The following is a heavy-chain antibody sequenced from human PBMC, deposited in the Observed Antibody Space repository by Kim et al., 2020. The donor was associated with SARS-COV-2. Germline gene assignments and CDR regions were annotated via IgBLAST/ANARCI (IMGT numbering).Heavy chain of an antibody. J-gene: IGHJ4*02. V-gene: IGHV4-39*01. CDR2: IYYSGST. CDR1: GGSISSSSYY. CDR3: SRQRPPFYDYVWVSYRYLFDY. D-gene: IGHD3-16*02. Sequence: SETLSLTCTVSGGSISSSSYYWGWIRQPPGKGLEWIGSIYYSGSTSYNPSLKSRVTISVDTSKNQFSLKLISVTAADTAVYYCSRQRPPFYDYVWVSYRYLFDYWGQRTLVTVSS.